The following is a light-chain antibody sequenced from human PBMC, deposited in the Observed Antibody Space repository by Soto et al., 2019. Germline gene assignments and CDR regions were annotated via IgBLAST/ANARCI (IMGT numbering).Light chain of an antibody. V-gene: IGLV2-14*01. CDR3: SSYTSSSTLYV. Sequence: QSVLTQPASVSGSPGQSITISCTGTSSDVGGYNYVSWYQQHPGKAPKLMIYDVSNRPSGVSNRFSGSKSGNTASLTISGLQGEAEADYYCSSYTSSSTLYVFGTGTKVTV. CDR2: DVS. CDR1: SSDVGGYNY. J-gene: IGLJ1*01.